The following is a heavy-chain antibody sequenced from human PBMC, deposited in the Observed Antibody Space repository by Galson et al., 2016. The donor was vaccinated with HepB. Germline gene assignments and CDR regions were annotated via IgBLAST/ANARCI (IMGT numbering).Heavy chain of an antibody. CDR1: EFTFSNYG. CDR3: ARGGDIVATLDF. D-gene: IGHD5-12*01. Sequence: SLRLSCAAFEFTFSNYGMHWVRQAPGKGLEWVAVIWYDETNKYYTDSVKGRFTISRDNSKNRLYLQMNSLRAEDTALYYCARGGDIVATLDFWGQGTLVTVSS. CDR2: IWYDETNK. V-gene: IGHV3-33*01. J-gene: IGHJ4*02.